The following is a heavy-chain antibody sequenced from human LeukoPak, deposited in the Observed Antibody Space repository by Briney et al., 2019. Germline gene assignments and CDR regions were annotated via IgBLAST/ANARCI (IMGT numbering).Heavy chain of an antibody. V-gene: IGHV3-66*01. CDR2: IYSGGST. D-gene: IGHD1/OR15-1a*01. J-gene: IGHJ6*02. CDR1: GFTFSSNY. CDR3: ARELAGTTVYYYYGMDV. Sequence: GGSLRLSCAASGFTFSSNYMSWVRQAPGKGLEWVSVIYSGGSTYYADSVKGRFTISRDNSKNTLYLQMNSLRAEDTAVYYCARELAGTTVYYYYGMDVWGQGTTVTVSS.